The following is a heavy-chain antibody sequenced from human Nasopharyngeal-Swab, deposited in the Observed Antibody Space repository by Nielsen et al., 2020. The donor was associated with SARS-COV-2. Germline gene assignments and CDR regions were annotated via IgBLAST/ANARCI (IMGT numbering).Heavy chain of an antibody. Sequence: SAKVSCKASGGTFSSYAISWVRQAPGQGLEWMGGIIPIFGTANYAQKFQGRVTITADESTSTAYMELSSLRSEDTAVYYCATYSGSYSGVDYYYGMDVWGQGTTVTVSS. CDR1: GGTFSSYA. CDR3: ATYSGSYSGVDYYYGMDV. V-gene: IGHV1-69*13. D-gene: IGHD1-26*01. J-gene: IGHJ6*02. CDR2: IIPIFGTA.